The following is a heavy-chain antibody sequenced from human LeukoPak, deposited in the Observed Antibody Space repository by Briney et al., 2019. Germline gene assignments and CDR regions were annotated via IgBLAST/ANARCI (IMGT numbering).Heavy chain of an antibody. J-gene: IGHJ4*02. D-gene: IGHD3-22*01. Sequence: GASVKVSCKASGYTFTSYYMHWVRQAPGQGLEWMGIINPSGGGTSYAQKFQGRVTMTRDTSTSTVYMELSSLRSEDTAVYYCARGGYYYDSSGYYYFDYWGQGTLVTVSS. CDR2: INPSGGGT. CDR3: ARGGYYYDSSGYYYFDY. CDR1: GYTFTSYY. V-gene: IGHV1-46*01.